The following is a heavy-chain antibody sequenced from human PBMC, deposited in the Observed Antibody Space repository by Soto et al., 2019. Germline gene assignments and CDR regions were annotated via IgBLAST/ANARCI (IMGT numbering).Heavy chain of an antibody. CDR3: AASIFYYGMDV. V-gene: IGHV5-51*01. CDR2: ILPDGADT. CDR1: GYSFTSYW. J-gene: IGHJ6*02. Sequence: PGESLKISCKASGYSFTSYWIGWVRQTPGKGLEWMGIILPDGADTKYNPSFQGQVTISADKSITTTYLQWSSLKASDTAIYYCAASIFYYGMDVWGQGTTVTVSS.